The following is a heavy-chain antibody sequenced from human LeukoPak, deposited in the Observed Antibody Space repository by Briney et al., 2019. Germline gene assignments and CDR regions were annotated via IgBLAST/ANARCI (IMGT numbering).Heavy chain of an antibody. J-gene: IGHJ4*02. CDR1: AFTVSSNY. CDR2: IYSGGST. D-gene: IGHD3-16*01. CDR3: AKEGATRDFDY. V-gene: IGHV3-66*01. Sequence: GGSLRLSCAASAFTVSSNYMSWVRQAPGKGLVWVSVIYSGGSTYYADSVKGRFTISRDNSKNTLYLQMNSLRVEDTAVYYCAKEGATRDFDYWGQGTLVTVSS.